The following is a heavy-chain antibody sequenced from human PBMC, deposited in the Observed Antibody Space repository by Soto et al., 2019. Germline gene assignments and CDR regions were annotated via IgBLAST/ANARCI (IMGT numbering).Heavy chain of an antibody. J-gene: IGHJ4*02. CDR2: IYHTGST. V-gene: IGHV4-31*03. CDR3: DGSPARYMFDY. CDR1: GGSVSGGGYY. Sequence: PSETLSLTCSVSGGSVSGGGYYWSWIRQLPGKGLEWIGYIYHTGSTFYNPSLKSRVTILLDTSKSQFSLKLTSVTAADTAMYYCDGSPARYMFDYWGQGTLVTVSS. D-gene: IGHD1-26*01.